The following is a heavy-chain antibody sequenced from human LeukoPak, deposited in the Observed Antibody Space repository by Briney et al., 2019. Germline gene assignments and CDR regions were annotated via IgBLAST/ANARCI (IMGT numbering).Heavy chain of an antibody. J-gene: IGHJ5*01. CDR2: ISGSGGST. V-gene: IGHV3-23*01. Sequence: SGGSLRLSCVVSGFIFSSYAMSWVRQAPGEGLEWVSGISGSGGSTYYADSVKGRFTISRDNTKNTLYLQMNSLRAEDTAVYYCAKDRHAPGRYCSSTSCFPFDSWGQGTLVTVSS. CDR1: GFIFSSYA. CDR3: AKDRHAPGRYCSSTSCFPFDS. D-gene: IGHD2-2*01.